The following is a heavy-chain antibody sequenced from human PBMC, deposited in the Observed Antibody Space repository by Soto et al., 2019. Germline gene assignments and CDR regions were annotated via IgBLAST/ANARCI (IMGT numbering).Heavy chain of an antibody. Sequence: QVQLVESGGGVVQPRRSLRLSCAASGFTFSSYGMHWVRQAPGKGLEWVAVISYDGSNKYYADSVKGRFTISRDNSKNTLYLQMNSLRAEDTAVYYCAKDGAGSSGSYWGQGTLVTVSS. CDR3: AKDGAGSSGSY. CDR1: GFTFSSYG. V-gene: IGHV3-30*18. D-gene: IGHD6-19*01. J-gene: IGHJ4*02. CDR2: ISYDGSNK.